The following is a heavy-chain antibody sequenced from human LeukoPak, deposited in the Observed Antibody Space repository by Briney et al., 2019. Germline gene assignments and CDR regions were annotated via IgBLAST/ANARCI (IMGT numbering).Heavy chain of an antibody. V-gene: IGHV4-34*01. CDR2: INHSGST. CDR3: ASRASDTVVQNINWFDP. J-gene: IGHJ5*02. D-gene: IGHD4-23*01. CDR1: GGSFSGYY. Sequence: SETLSLTCAVYGGSFSGYYWSWIRQPPGKGLEWIGEINHSGSTNYNPSLKSRVTITVDTSKNQFSLKLSSVTAADTAVYYCASRASDTVVQNINWFDPWGQGTLVTVSS.